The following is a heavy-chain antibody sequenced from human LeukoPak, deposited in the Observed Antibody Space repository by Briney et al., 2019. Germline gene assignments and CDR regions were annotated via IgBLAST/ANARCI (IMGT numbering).Heavy chain of an antibody. D-gene: IGHD4-17*01. Sequence: GGSLRLSCAASGFTFSSYGMHWVRQAPGKGLEWVAVIWYDGSNKYYADSVKGRFTISRDNSENTLYLQMNSLRAEDTAVYYCARDPPTLLYGDYPYYFDYWGQGTLVTVSS. V-gene: IGHV3-33*08. CDR2: IWYDGSNK. CDR1: GFTFSSYG. J-gene: IGHJ4*02. CDR3: ARDPPTLLYGDYPYYFDY.